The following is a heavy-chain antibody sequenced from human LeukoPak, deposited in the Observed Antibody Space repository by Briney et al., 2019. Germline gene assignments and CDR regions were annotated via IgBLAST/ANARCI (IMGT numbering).Heavy chain of an antibody. CDR1: GGSISSSSYY. D-gene: IGHD6-19*01. Sequence: SETLSLTCTVSGGSISSSSYYWGWIRQPPGKGLEWIGSIYYSGSTYYNPSLKSRVTISVDTSKNQFSLKLSSVTAADTAVYYCARDRGETVAQNGYFDDWGQGTLVTVSS. V-gene: IGHV4-39*07. J-gene: IGHJ4*02. CDR2: IYYSGST. CDR3: ARDRGETVAQNGYFDD.